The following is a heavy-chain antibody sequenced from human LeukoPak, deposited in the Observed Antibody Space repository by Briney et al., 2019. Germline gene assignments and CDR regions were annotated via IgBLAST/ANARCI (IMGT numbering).Heavy chain of an antibody. V-gene: IGHV3-30*18. J-gene: IGHJ3*01. Sequence: GGSLRLSCAASGFSFSSYGMHRVRQAPGKGLEWVAVISYDGSNKYYEDSVKGRFTISRDNSKNTLYLQMNSLRLEDTAVYYCAKDNNGAAAGIIPGSFDLWGQGTMVTVSS. CDR1: GFSFSSYG. CDR3: AKDNNGAAAGIIPGSFDL. D-gene: IGHD6-13*01. CDR2: ISYDGSNK.